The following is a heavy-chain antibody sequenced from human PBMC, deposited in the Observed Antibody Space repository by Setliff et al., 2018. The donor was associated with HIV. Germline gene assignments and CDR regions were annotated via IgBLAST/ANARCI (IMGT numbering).Heavy chain of an antibody. CDR1: GVSITNNY. CDR2: IYYSGTT. V-gene: IGHV4-59*01. Sequence: SXTLSXXXSVSGVSITNNYWTWIRQPPGKVLEWIGFIYYSGTTNYNPSLKSRVXXXLDTSKNQFSLEVHSLSSADTAVYYSARMVIQFGDYHFDDWGQGALVTVSS. J-gene: IGHJ4*02. D-gene: IGHD3-10*01. CDR3: ARMVIQFGDYHFDD.